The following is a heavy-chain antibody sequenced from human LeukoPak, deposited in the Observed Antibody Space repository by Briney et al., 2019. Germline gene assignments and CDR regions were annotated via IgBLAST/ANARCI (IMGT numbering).Heavy chain of an antibody. CDR2: IIPIFGTA. D-gene: IGHD3-3*01. J-gene: IGHJ4*02. CDR3: ARARIASVLRFLEWPPLDY. V-gene: IGHV1-69*13. Sequence: ASVKVSCKASGGTFSSYAISWVRQARGQGLEWMGGIIPIFGTANYAQKFQGRVTITADESTSTAYMELSSLRSEDTAVYYCARARIASVLRFLEWPPLDYWGQGTLVTVSS. CDR1: GGTFSSYA.